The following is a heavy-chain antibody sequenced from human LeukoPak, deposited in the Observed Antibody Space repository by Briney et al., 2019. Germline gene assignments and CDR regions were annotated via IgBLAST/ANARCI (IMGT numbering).Heavy chain of an antibody. CDR3: AKDIGYCSSTSCYGGVFDY. Sequence: GGSLRLSCAASGFTFSSYAMSWVRQAPGKGLEWVSAISSSGGSTYYADSVKGRFTISRDNFKNTLYLQMNSLRAEDTAVYYCAKDIGYCSSTSCYGGVFDYWGQGTLVTVSS. CDR1: GFTFSSYA. V-gene: IGHV3-23*01. J-gene: IGHJ4*02. D-gene: IGHD2-2*01. CDR2: ISSSGGST.